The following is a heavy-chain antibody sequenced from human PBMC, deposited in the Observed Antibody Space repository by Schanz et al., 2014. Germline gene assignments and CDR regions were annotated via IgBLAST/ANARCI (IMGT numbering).Heavy chain of an antibody. D-gene: IGHD6-19*01. CDR3: ARSYSSGWYPYYYGMDV. CDR1: GITVSSNY. Sequence: EVQLVESGGGLAQPGGSLRLSCAASGITVSSNYMSWVRQAPGKGLEWVSITYSGGSTYYADSVKGRFTISRDNSKNTLYLLMNSLRAEDTAVYYCARSYSSGWYPYYYGMDVWGQGTTVTVSS. J-gene: IGHJ6*02. V-gene: IGHV3-66*01. CDR2: TYSGGST.